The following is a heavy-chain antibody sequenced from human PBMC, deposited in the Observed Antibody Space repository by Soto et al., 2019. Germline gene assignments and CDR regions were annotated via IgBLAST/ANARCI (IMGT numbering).Heavy chain of an antibody. V-gene: IGHV3-21*01. CDR3: ASEKSSGSPRHIDY. D-gene: IGHD1-26*01. Sequence: EVQLVESGGGLVKPGGSLRLSCAASGFTFSSYSMNWVRQAPGKGLEWVSSISSSSSYIYYADSVKGRFTISRDNANNSLYRQMNSLRAEDTAVYYCASEKSSGSPRHIDYWAKGTQITLSS. CDR2: ISSSSSYI. J-gene: IGHJ4*02. CDR1: GFTFSSYS.